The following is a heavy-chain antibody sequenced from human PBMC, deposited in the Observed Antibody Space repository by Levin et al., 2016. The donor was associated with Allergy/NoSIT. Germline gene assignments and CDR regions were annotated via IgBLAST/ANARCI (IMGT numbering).Heavy chain of an antibody. CDR3: AVGYDSSGYPPLAY. V-gene: IGHV3-21*01. CDR1: GFTFSGYS. Sequence: GESLKISCAASGFTFSGYSMNWVRQAPGKGLEWVSSISGPSSRIYYADSVKGRFSISRDNAKTSLYLQMNSLRAEDTAVYYCAVGYDSSGYPPLAYWGQGTLVTVSS. J-gene: IGHJ4*02. CDR2: ISGPSSRI. D-gene: IGHD3-22*01.